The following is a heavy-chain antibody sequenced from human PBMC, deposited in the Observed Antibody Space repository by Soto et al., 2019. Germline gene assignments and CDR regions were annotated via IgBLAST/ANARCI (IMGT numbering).Heavy chain of an antibody. Sequence: EVQLLESGGGLVQPGGSLRLSCAASGFTFSSYAMSWVRQAPGKGLEWVSAISGSGGSTYYADSVKGRFTISRDNSKNTLYLQMNSLGAEDTAVYYCAKDLFLGYCSNNSCKYNWFHPGVQGTLVTVSS. V-gene: IGHV3-23*01. CDR1: GFTFSSYA. D-gene: IGHD2-2*01. CDR2: ISGSGGST. CDR3: AKDLFLGYCSNNSCKYNWFHP. J-gene: IGHJ5*02.